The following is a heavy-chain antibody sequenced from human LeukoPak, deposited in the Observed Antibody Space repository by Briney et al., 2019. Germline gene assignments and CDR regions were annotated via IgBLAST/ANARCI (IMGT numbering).Heavy chain of an antibody. CDR1: GGSISSYY. CDR2: IYYSGST. D-gene: IGHD5-18*01. J-gene: IGHJ3*02. Sequence: PSETLSLTCTVSGGSISSYYWSWIRQPPGKGLEWIGSIYYSGSTNYNPSLKSRVTISVDTSKNQFSLKLSSVTAADTAVYYCARDGRGYSYGFRHDAFDIWGQGTMVTVSS. CDR3: ARDGRGYSYGFRHDAFDI. V-gene: IGHV4-59*01.